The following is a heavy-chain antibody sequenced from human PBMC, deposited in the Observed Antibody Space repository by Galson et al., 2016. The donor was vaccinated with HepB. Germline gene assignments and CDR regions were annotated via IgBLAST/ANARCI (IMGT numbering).Heavy chain of an antibody. CDR3: AKDAGLLDWYFDL. V-gene: IGHV3-23*01. Sequence: SLRLSCAASGFTFSKFAVTWVRQAPGKGLQWVATIANSGYSTYYADSVKGRFTISRDNSKNTLNLQMNSLRAEDTAMYYCAKDAGLLDWYFDLWGRGTLVTVSS. CDR2: IANSGYST. CDR1: GFTFSKFA. J-gene: IGHJ2*01. D-gene: IGHD1-26*01.